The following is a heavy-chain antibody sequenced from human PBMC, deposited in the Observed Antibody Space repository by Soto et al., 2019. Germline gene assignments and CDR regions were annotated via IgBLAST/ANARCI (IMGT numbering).Heavy chain of an antibody. D-gene: IGHD6-19*01. CDR1: GFTFSSSW. CDR3: ARGPSGWFGYDY. CDR2: INSGASTT. J-gene: IGHJ4*02. Sequence: EVQLVESGGGLVQPGGSLRLSCAASGFTFSSSWMHWVRQAPGKGLVWVSRINSGASTTNYADSVKGRFTISRDNAKNTLYLQMDSLTAEDTAVYYCARGPSGWFGYDYWGQGTLVTLSS. V-gene: IGHV3-74*01.